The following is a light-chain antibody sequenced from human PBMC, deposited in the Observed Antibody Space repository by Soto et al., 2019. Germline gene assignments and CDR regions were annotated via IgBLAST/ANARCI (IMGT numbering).Light chain of an antibody. J-gene: IGLJ1*01. Sequence: QSALTQPHSVSGSPGQSVTISCTGTSVDIGASDLVSWYQQHPGKAPKLLIYVVSGRPSGVPHRFSGSKSGNAASLTISGLQAEDEADYYCSSFTTSHTYIFGTGTKV. CDR3: SSFTTSHTYI. CDR2: VVS. V-gene: IGLV2-11*01. CDR1: SVDIGASDL.